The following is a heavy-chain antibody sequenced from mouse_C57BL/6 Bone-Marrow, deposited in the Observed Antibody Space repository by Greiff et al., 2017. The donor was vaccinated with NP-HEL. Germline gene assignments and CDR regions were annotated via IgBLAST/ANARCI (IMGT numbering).Heavy chain of an antibody. Sequence: EVKVVESGGDLVKPGGSLKLSCAASGFTFSSYGMSWVRQTPDKRLEWVATISSGGSYTYYPDSEKGRFTISRDNAKNTLYLQMNSLKSEDTAMYYCAREGYGIYDGYYLAYGGQGTLVTVSA. CDR1: GFTFSSYG. D-gene: IGHD2-3*01. CDR3: AREGYGIYDGYYLAY. V-gene: IGHV5-6*01. CDR2: ISSGGSYT. J-gene: IGHJ3*01.